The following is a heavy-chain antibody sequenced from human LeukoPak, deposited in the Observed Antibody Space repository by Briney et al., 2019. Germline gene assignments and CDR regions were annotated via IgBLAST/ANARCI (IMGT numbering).Heavy chain of an antibody. V-gene: IGHV3-23*01. CDR1: GFTFSNYA. D-gene: IGHD3-10*01. Sequence: GGSLRRSCAASGFTFSNYAMSWVRQAPGKGLEWVSAISGSGESTYYADSVKGRFTISRDNSKNTLYLQMSTVRADDTAVYYCAKASYGSGSYYTSLADWGNGTLVTVSS. CDR3: AKASYGSGSYYTSLAD. CDR2: ISGSGEST. J-gene: IGHJ4*03.